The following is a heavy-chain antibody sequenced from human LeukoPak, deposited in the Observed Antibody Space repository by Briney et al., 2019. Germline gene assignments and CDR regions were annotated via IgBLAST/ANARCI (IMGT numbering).Heavy chain of an antibody. CDR3: ARGSTSYSSSAGLDY. Sequence: SETLSLTCAVYGGSFSGYYWSWIRQPPGKGLEWIGEINHSGSTNYNPSLKRRVTISVDTSKNQFSLKLSSVTAADTAVYYCARGSTSYSSSAGLDYWGQGSLVTVSS. CDR1: GGSFSGYY. D-gene: IGHD6-6*01. V-gene: IGHV4-34*01. J-gene: IGHJ4*02. CDR2: INHSGST.